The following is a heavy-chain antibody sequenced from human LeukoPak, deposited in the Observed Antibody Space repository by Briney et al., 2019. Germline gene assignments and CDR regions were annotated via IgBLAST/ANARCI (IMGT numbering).Heavy chain of an antibody. Sequence: PGGSLRLSCAASGLTFSSYDMHWVRQSTGKGLEWVSAIGSAGDTYYPGSVKGRFTISRDNAKNSLYLQMNSLRAEDTAVYYCARDRITIFRDAFDIWGQGTMVTVSS. J-gene: IGHJ3*02. CDR2: IGSAGDT. CDR1: GLTFSSYD. V-gene: IGHV3-13*01. D-gene: IGHD3-3*01. CDR3: ARDRITIFRDAFDI.